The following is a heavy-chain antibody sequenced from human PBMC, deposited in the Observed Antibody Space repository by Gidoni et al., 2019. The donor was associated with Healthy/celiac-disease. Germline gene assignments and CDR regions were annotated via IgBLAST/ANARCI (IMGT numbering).Heavy chain of an antibody. D-gene: IGHD4-4*01. CDR2: ISSSSSYI. CDR3: ARDGTTVAIYYYYGMDV. CDR1: GFTFSSYS. J-gene: IGHJ6*02. Sequence: EVQLVESGGGLVKPGGSLRLSCAASGFTFSSYSRNWVRQAPGKGLEWVSSISSSSSYIYYADSVKGRFNISRDNAKNSLYLQMNSRRAEDTAVYYCARDGTTVAIYYYYGMDVWGQGTTVTVSS. V-gene: IGHV3-21*01.